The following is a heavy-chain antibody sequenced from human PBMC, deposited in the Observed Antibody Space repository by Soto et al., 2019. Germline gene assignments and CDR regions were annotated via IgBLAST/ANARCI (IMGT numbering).Heavy chain of an antibody. CDR2: INAGNGNT. CDR3: ATEPRYNWNGQEVY. CDR1: GDSLTSYA. D-gene: IGHD1-20*01. V-gene: IGHV1-3*01. Sequence: ASVKVSCKASGDSLTSYAMHWVRQAPGQRLEWMGWINAGNGNTKYSQKFQGGVTITRDTSASTAYMELSSLRSEDTAVYYCATEPRYNWNGQEVYWGQGTLVTVSS. J-gene: IGHJ4*02.